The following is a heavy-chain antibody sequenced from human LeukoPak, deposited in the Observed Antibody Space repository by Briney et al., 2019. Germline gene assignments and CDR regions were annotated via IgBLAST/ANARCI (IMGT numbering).Heavy chain of an antibody. V-gene: IGHV3-23*01. CDR1: GFIFSSHS. CDR3: ARATSGGTYDY. D-gene: IGHD1-1*01. Sequence: GGALRLSFAASGFIFSSHSKTCVRPAPGKGVEWVSAITPSGDATYYADSVRGRFTISRDNSKNTLYVQMNSLRADDTAVYYCARATSGGTYDYWGQGTLVTVTS. J-gene: IGHJ4*02. CDR2: ITPSGDAT.